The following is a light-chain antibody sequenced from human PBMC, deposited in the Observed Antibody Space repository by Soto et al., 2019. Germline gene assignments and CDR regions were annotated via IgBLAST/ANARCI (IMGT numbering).Light chain of an antibody. J-gene: IGLJ2*01. CDR2: GDS. Sequence: QSVLTQPPSVSGAPGQRVTISCTGSSSNIGIPYDVQWYQQLPGTAPKLLIYGDSNRPSGVPDRFSGSKSGTSASLAITGLQAEDEADYYCQSYDTSLSGVVFGGGTKLTVL. CDR3: QSYDTSLSGVV. CDR1: SSNIGIPYD. V-gene: IGLV1-40*01.